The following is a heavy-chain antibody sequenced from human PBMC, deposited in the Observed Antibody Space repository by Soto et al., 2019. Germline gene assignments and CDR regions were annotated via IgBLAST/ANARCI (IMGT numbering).Heavy chain of an antibody. CDR3: ARDWNGDKYFDF. D-gene: IGHD4-17*01. CDR1: GSTATNGH. CDR2: IYSDDNT. J-gene: IGHJ4*02. Sequence: DVQLVKSGGGLIQPGGSLRLSCAASGSTATNGHMSWVRQAPGKGLEWVSVIYSDDNTYYADSVKGRFTISRDTSKNTVYPQMNSLRAEDTAVYYCARDWNGDKYFDFWDQGSLVTVSS. V-gene: IGHV3-53*01.